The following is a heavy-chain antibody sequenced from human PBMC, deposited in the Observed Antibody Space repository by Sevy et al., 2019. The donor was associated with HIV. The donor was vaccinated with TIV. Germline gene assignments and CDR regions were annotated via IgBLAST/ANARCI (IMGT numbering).Heavy chain of an antibody. J-gene: IGHJ6*02. CDR2: MNHKSGNT. V-gene: IGHV1-8*01. CDR3: ARGGGDYSNYNYYGMDV. D-gene: IGHD4-4*01. Sequence: ASVKVSCKASGYTFTSYDINWVRQATGQGLEWMGWMNHKSGNTGYAQKFQGRVTMTRNTSISTAYMGLSSLRSEETAVYYCARGGGDYSNYNYYGMDVWGQRTTVTVSS. CDR1: GYTFTSYD.